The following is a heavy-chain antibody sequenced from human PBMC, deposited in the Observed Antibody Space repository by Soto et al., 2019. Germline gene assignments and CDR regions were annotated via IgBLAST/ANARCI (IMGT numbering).Heavy chain of an antibody. Sequence: PGGSLRLSCAASGFTFDDYAMHWVRQAPGKGLEWVSGISWNSGSIGYADSVKARFTMSRDNAKNFLYLQMNSLRTEDTALYFCAKDVSGRGSYYYYHGMDVWGHGTTATVSS. J-gene: IGHJ6*02. CDR2: ISWNSGSI. V-gene: IGHV3-9*01. CDR1: GFTFDDYA. D-gene: IGHD3-16*01. CDR3: AKDVSGRGSYYYYHGMDV.